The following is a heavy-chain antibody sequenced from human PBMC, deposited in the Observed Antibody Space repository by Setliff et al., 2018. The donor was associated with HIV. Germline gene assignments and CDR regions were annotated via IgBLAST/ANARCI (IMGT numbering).Heavy chain of an antibody. D-gene: IGHD3-10*01. CDR2: INHSGST. Sequence: LSLTCLVFGGSFGGYYWSWIRQPPGKGLEWIGEINHSGSTNYNPSLKSRVTISVDTSKNQFSLKLSSVTAADTAVYYCARERITMVRGVNWFDPWGQGTLVT. V-gene: IGHV4-34*01. J-gene: IGHJ5*02. CDR3: ARERITMVRGVNWFDP. CDR1: GGSFGGYY.